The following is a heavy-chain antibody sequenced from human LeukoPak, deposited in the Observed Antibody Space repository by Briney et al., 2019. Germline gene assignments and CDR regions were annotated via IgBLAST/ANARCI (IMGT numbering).Heavy chain of an antibody. V-gene: IGHV4-34*01. CDR2: INYSGTT. Sequence: SETLSLTCAVYGGSFSDYIWTWIRQPPGKGLEWVGEINYSGTTNYNPSVKSRVTISVDTSKNHFSLHLSSVTAADTAVYYCVRGRANYSDSSDYYYTKFDPWGQGILVTVSS. CDR1: GGSFSDYI. CDR3: VRGRANYSDSSDYYYTKFDP. D-gene: IGHD3-22*01. J-gene: IGHJ5*02.